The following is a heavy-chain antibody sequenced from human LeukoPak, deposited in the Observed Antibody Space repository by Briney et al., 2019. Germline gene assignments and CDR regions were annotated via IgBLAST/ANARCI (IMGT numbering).Heavy chain of an antibody. D-gene: IGHD1-14*01. CDR1: GGSISSDGYS. CDR3: ARDLTTVRNY. CDR2: IYHSGST. Sequence: SETLSLTCTVSGGSISSDGYSWSWIRQPPGKGLEWIGFIYHSGSTYYNPSLKSRVTISVDRSKNQFSLKLSSVTAADTAVYYCARDLTTVRNYWGQGTLVTVSS. J-gene: IGHJ4*02. V-gene: IGHV4-30-2*01.